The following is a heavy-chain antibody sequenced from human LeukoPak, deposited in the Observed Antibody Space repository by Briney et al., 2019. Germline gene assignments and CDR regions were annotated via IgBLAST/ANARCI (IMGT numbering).Heavy chain of an antibody. CDR1: GDSINTYY. V-gene: IGHV4-59*06. J-gene: IGHJ6*03. CDR3: ANKQWVYYYMDV. D-gene: IGHD1-26*01. Sequence: PSETLSLTCTVSGDSINTYYWSWIRQPPGKGLEWIGCISYSGDTYYSPSLESRVSISMDMSKSQFSLRLNSVTAADTAVYYCANKQWVYYYMDVWGTGTTVTVSS. CDR2: ISYSGDT.